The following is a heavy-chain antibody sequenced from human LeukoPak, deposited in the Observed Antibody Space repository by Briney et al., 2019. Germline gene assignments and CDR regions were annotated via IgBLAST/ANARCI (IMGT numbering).Heavy chain of an antibody. CDR3: AKTPDILTGYSFDY. Sequence: GASVKVSCKASGYTFTSYYMHWVRQAPGQGLEWMGGIIPIFGTANYAQKFQGRVTITADKSTSTAYMELSSLRSEDTAVYYCAKTPDILTGYSFDYWGQGTLVTVSS. J-gene: IGHJ4*02. D-gene: IGHD3-9*01. CDR2: IIPIFGTA. CDR1: GYTFTSYY. V-gene: IGHV1-69*06.